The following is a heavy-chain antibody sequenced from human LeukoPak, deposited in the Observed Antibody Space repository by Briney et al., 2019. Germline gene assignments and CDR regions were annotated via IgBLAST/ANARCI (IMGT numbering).Heavy chain of an antibody. CDR2: IYYSGST. D-gene: IGHD4-17*01. Sequence: SETLSLTCTVSGGPISSYYWSWIRQPPGKGLEWIGYIYYSGSTNYNPSLKSRVTISVGTSKNQFSLKLSSVTAADTAVYYCARNPPHGDPGGFDYWGQGTLVTVSS. J-gene: IGHJ4*02. CDR3: ARNPPHGDPGGFDY. CDR1: GGPISSYY. V-gene: IGHV4-59*01.